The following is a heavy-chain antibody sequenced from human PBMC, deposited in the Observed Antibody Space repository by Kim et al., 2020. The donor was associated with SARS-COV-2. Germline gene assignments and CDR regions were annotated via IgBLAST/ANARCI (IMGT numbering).Heavy chain of an antibody. CDR2: IIPIFGTA. Sequence: SVKVSCKASGGTFSSYAISWVRQAPGQGLEWMGGIIPIFGTANYAQKFQGRVTITADESTSTAYMELSSLRSEDTAVYYCARPHGEMATSFDYWGQGTLVTVSS. D-gene: IGHD3-10*01. CDR1: GGTFSSYA. V-gene: IGHV1-69*13. CDR3: ARPHGEMATSFDY. J-gene: IGHJ4*02.